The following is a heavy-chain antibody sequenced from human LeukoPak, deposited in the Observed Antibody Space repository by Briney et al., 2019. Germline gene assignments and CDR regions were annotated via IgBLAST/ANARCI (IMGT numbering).Heavy chain of an antibody. Sequence: SETLSLTCAVYGGSFSGYYWSWIRQPPGKGLEWIGEINHSGSTNYNPSLKSRVTISVDTSKNQFSLKLSSVTAADTAVYYCARATSSGTAPIDYWGRGTLVTVSS. V-gene: IGHV4-34*01. CDR2: INHSGST. J-gene: IGHJ4*02. CDR3: ARATSSGTAPIDY. D-gene: IGHD3-10*01. CDR1: GGSFSGYY.